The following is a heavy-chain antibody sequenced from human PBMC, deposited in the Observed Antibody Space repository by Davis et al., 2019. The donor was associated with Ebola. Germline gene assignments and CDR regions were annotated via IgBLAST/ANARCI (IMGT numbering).Heavy chain of an antibody. V-gene: IGHV1-18*01. J-gene: IGHJ4*02. D-gene: IGHD3-10*01. CDR3: ARDLYYYGSGSPPGY. Sequence: ASVKVSCKASGYTFTSYGISWVRQAPGQGLEWMGWISAYNGNTNYAQKLQGRVTMTTDTSTSTAYMELRSLRADDTAVYYCARDLYYYGSGSPPGYWGQGTLVTVSS. CDR1: GYTFTSYG. CDR2: ISAYNGNT.